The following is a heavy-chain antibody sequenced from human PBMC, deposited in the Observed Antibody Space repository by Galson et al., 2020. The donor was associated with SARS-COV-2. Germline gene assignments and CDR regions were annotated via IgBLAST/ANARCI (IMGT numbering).Heavy chain of an antibody. CDR1: GYNFDIYW. CDR3: ARLPLGSISGSTSYYYYGIDV. CDR2: IYPGDSDA. J-gene: IGHJ6*02. D-gene: IGHD1-7*01. V-gene: IGHV5-51*01. Sequence: GESLKISCKGFGYNFDIYWIGWVRQMPGKGLEWMAIIYPGDSDARYSPSFQGQVTISADKSISTAYLQWSSLKDSDTAMYYCARLPLGSISGSTSYYYYGIDVWGQGTTVTVSS.